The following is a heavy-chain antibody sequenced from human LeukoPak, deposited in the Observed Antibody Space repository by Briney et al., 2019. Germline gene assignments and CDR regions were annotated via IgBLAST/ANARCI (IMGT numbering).Heavy chain of an antibody. CDR3: AREGGAQSGYSYGLDAFGI. Sequence: SETLSLTCTVSGGSISSYYWSWIRQPAGKGLEWIGRIYTSGGTNYNPSLKSRVTMSVDTSKNQFSLKLSSVTAADTAVYYCAREGGAQSGYSYGLDAFGIWGQGTMVTVSS. J-gene: IGHJ3*02. CDR1: GGSISSYY. V-gene: IGHV4-4*07. CDR2: IYTSGGT. D-gene: IGHD5-18*01.